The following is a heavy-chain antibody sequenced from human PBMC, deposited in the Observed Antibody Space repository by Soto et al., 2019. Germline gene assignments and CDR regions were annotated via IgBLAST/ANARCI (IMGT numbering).Heavy chain of an antibody. CDR2: IKSKTDGGTT. Sequence: EVQLVESGGGLVEPGGSLRLACAASGLSFSNAWMNWVRQAPGKGLERVGRIKSKTDGGTTDYAEPVKGRFTISRDDSKNTLFLQMDSLKTEDTAVYYCTIAPQWLVRKFDYWGQGTLVTVSS. CDR3: TIAPQWLVRKFDY. J-gene: IGHJ4*02. D-gene: IGHD6-19*01. V-gene: IGHV3-15*07. CDR1: GLSFSNAW.